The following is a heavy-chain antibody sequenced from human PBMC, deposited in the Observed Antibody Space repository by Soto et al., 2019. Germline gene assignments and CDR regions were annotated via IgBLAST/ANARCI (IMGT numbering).Heavy chain of an antibody. CDR2: IKNKNDGGTT. CDR3: TGLWFGEIYNY. J-gene: IGHJ4*01. V-gene: IGHV3-15*07. D-gene: IGHD3-10*01. Sequence: EVELVESGGGLVKPGGSLTLSCAASGFSFKNAWMNWVRQAPGKGLEWVGRIKNKNDGGTTDYAALVKGRFTISXXASXXXXXXXMNGLKTEDTGVYFCTGLWFGEIYNYWGQGSLVTVSS. CDR1: GFSFKNAW.